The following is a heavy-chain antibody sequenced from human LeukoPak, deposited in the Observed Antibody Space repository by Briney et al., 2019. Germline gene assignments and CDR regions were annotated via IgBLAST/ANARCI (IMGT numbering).Heavy chain of an antibody. V-gene: IGHV3-23*01. CDR2: ISDSGGST. CDR1: GFTFTSYA. J-gene: IGHJ4*02. Sequence: AGGSLRLSCAASGFTFTSYAMSWVRQAPGKGLEWVSAISDSGGSTYYADSVKGRFTISRDNSKNTLYLQMNSLRAEDTAVYYCARRAGAYSHPYDYWGQGTLVTVSS. D-gene: IGHD4/OR15-4a*01. CDR3: ARRAGAYSHPYDY.